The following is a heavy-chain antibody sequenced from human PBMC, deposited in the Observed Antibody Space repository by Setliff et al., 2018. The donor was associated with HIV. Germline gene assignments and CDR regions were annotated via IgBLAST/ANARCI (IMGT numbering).Heavy chain of an antibody. CDR3: AKDLNPYYYDSSGYYPLPIFDY. D-gene: IGHD3-22*01. V-gene: IGHV3-43D*03. Sequence: GGSLRLSCAASGFTFDDYTMHWVRQAPGRGLECVALISWDGGSTYYADSVKGRFTISRDNSKNSLYLQMNSLRAEDTALYYCAKDLNPYYYDSSGYYPLPIFDYWGQGTLVTVSS. CDR1: GFTFDDYT. CDR2: ISWDGGST. J-gene: IGHJ4*02.